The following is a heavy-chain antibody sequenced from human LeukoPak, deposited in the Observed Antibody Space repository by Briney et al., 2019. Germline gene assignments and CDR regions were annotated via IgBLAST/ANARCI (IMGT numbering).Heavy chain of an antibody. V-gene: IGHV4-31*03. J-gene: IGHJ4*02. CDR3: ATYYYGSGSYYNVRNY. Sequence: PSETLSLTCTVSGGSISSGGYYWSWIRQHPGKGLEWIGYIYYSGSTYYNPSLKSRVTISVDTSKNQFSLKLSSVTAADTAVYYCATYYYGSGSYYNVRNYWGQGTLVTVSS. D-gene: IGHD3-10*01. CDR2: IYYSGST. CDR1: GGSISSGGYY.